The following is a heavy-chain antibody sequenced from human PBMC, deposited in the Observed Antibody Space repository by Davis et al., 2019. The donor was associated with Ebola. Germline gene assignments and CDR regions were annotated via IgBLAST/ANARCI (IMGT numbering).Heavy chain of an antibody. CDR3: ASPNDYGDYFDY. CDR1: GFTFSSYS. Sequence: GGPLRPSCAAPGFTFSSYSMNWVRQAPGKGLEWVSSISSSSSYIYYADSVKGRFTISRDNAKNSLYLQMNSMRAEDTAVYYCASPNDYGDYFDYWGQGTLVTVSS. J-gene: IGHJ4*02. D-gene: IGHD4-17*01. CDR2: ISSSSSYI. V-gene: IGHV3-21*01.